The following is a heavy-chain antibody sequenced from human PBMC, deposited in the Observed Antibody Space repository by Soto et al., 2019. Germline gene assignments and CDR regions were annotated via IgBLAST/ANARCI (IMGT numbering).Heavy chain of an antibody. CDR1: GGSISSSSYY. V-gene: IGHV4-39*01. CDR2: IYYNGRT. CDR3: AANWGTDFDY. Sequence: SETLSLTCTVSGGSISSSSYYWGWIRQPPGKGLEWIGSIYYNGRTYYNPSLTSRVTISLDTSKNQFSLKLSSVTAADTAVYYCAANWGTDFDYWGQGTPVTVSS. J-gene: IGHJ4*02. D-gene: IGHD7-27*01.